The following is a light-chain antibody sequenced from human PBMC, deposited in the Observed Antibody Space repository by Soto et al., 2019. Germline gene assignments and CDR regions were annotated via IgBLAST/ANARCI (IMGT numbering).Light chain of an antibody. CDR3: SSYTSRSTLV. CDR2: EVS. V-gene: IGLV2-14*01. Sequence: QSALTQPASVSGSPGQSITISCSGTSSDVGGYNYVSWYQQHPGKAPKLMIYEVSSRPSGVSNRFSGSKSGNTASLTISGLQAEDEADYYYSSYTSRSTLVFGRGTKLTVL. CDR1: SSDVGGYNY. J-gene: IGLJ2*01.